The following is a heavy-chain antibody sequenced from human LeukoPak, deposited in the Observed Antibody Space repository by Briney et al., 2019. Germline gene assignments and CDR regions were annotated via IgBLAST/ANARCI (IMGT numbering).Heavy chain of an antibody. Sequence: SETLSLTCTVSAGSISGYYWSWIRQPPGKGLEWIGEIYHSGSTNYNPSLKSRVTISVDKSKNQFSLKLSSVTAADTAVYYCARNVRNPGYYYGMDVWGQGTRSPSP. V-gene: IGHV4-59*12. D-gene: IGHD1-14*01. CDR1: AGSISGYY. CDR3: ARNVRNPGYYYGMDV. J-gene: IGHJ6*02. CDR2: IYHSGST.